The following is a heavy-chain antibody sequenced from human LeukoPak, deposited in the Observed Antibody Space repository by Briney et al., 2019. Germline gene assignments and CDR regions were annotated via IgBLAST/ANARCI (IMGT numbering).Heavy chain of an antibody. CDR2: INRDGSQK. J-gene: IGHJ4*02. CDR1: GFSLSAYW. Sequence: PGGSLRLSCAASGFSLSAYWMTWVRQAPGKGLEWVANINRDGSQKNHVDSVKGRFTISRDNSKNTLYLQMNSLRAEDTAVYYCAKERWGVGATVLDYWGQGTLVTVSS. V-gene: IGHV3-7*03. CDR3: AKERWGVGATVLDY. D-gene: IGHD1-26*01.